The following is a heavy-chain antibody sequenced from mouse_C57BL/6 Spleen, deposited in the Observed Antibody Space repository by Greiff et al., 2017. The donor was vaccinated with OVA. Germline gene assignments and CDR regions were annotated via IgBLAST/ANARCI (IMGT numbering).Heavy chain of an antibody. CDR3: ARETYFDY. CDR1: GFTFSSYA. J-gene: IGHJ2*01. CDR2: ISDGGSYT. V-gene: IGHV5-4*01. Sequence: VQLQQSGGGLVKPGGSLKLSCAASGFTFSSYAMSWVRQTPEKRLEWVATISDGGSYTYYPDNVKGRFTISRDNAKNNLYLQMSHLKSEDTAMYYCARETYFDYWGQGTTLTVSS.